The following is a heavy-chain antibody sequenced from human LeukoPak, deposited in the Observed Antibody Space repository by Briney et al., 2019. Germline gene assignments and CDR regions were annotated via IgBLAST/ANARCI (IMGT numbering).Heavy chain of an antibody. J-gene: IGHJ4*02. CDR3: ARDLTWEVPDYFDY. V-gene: IGHV3-23*01. CDR2: ISGSGNSAGST. CDR1: GFTFSSYA. D-gene: IGHD1-26*01. Sequence: QTGGSLRLSCAASGFTFSSYAVSWVRQAPGKGLEWVSTISGSGNSAGSTYYADSVKGRFTISRDNSENTLYLQMNSLRAEDTAVYYCARDLTWEVPDYFDYWGQGTLVTVSS.